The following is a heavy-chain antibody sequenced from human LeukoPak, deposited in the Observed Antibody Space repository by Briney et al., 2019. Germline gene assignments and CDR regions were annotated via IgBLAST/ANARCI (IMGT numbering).Heavy chain of an antibody. CDR3: ARNRYYYGSGNYGVPNWFDP. J-gene: IGHJ5*02. CDR2: IYYSGST. D-gene: IGHD3-10*01. CDR1: GGSISSYY. Sequence: SETLSPTCTVSGGSISSYYWSWIRQPPGKGLEWIGYIYYSGSTYYNPSLKSRVTLSVDTSKNQFSLKLNSVTAADTAVYYCARNRYYYGSGNYGVPNWFDPWGQGTLVTVSS. V-gene: IGHV4-59*04.